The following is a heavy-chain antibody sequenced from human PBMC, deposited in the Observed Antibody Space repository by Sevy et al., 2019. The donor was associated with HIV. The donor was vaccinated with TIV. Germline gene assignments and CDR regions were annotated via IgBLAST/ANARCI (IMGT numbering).Heavy chain of an antibody. D-gene: IGHD2-15*01. J-gene: IGHJ6*02. CDR2: IKQDGSEK. CDR3: ARASGLGYCSGGSCYYYYYGMDV. CDR1: GFTFSSYW. Sequence: GGSLRLSCAASGFTFSSYWMSWVRQAPGKGLEWVANIKQDGSEKYYVDSVKGRFTITRDSAKNSLYLQMNSLRAEDTAVYYCARASGLGYCSGGSCYYYYYGMDVWGQGTTVTVSS. V-gene: IGHV3-7*01.